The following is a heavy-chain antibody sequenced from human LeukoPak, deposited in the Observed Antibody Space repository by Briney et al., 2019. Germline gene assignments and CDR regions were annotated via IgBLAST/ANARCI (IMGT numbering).Heavy chain of an antibody. V-gene: IGHV1-69*05. J-gene: IGHJ4*02. CDR2: IIPIFGTA. Sequence: SVKVSCKASGGTFSSYAISWVRQAPGQGLEWMGGIIPIFGTANYAQKFQGRVTMTTDTSTSTAYMDLRSLRSDDTAVYYCTILTYWGQGTLVTVSS. CDR3: TILTY. CDR1: GGTFSSYA.